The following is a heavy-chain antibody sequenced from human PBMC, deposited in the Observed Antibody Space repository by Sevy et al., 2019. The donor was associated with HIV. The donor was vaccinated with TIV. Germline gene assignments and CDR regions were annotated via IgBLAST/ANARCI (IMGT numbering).Heavy chain of an antibody. Sequence: GSLRLSCAASGFTFSSYAMSWVRQAPGKGLEWVSAISGSGGSTYYADSVKGRFTISRDNSKNTLYLQMNSLRAEDTAVYYCAKADSSSWYHYYYYMDVWGKGTTVTVSS. CDR3: AKADSSSWYHYYYYMDV. D-gene: IGHD6-13*01. CDR1: GFTFSSYA. J-gene: IGHJ6*03. CDR2: ISGSGGST. V-gene: IGHV3-23*01.